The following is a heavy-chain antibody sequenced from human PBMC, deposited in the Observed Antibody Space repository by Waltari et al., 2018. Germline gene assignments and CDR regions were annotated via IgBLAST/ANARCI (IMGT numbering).Heavy chain of an antibody. CDR1: GSTLPELS. J-gene: IGHJ4*02. V-gene: IGHV1-24*01. CDR3: ATGRGIAVAGTRFDY. CDR2: FDPEDGET. Sequence: QVQLVQSGAEVKTPGASVKVSCKVSGSTLPELSMHWVRQAPGKGLEWMGGFDPEDGETIYAQKFKGRVTMTEDTSTDTAYMELNSLRSEDTAVYYCATGRGIAVAGTRFDYWGQGTLVTVSS. D-gene: IGHD6-19*01.